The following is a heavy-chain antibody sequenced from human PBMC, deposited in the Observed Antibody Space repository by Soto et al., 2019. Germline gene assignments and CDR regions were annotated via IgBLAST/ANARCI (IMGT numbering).Heavy chain of an antibody. CDR2: VRTYAYGETT. CDR3: SRDCPCGLGYCTNGACFPNDF. D-gene: IGHD2-8*01. V-gene: IGHV3-49*03. Sequence: LRLSCTTSGFTFGDYAMSWFRQTPGKGLEWVGFVRTYAYGETTEYAASVKGRFTVGRDNSRSTAYLHMSSLKTEDTGVYFCSRDCPCGLGYCTNGACFPNDFWGQGTLVTVSS. CDR1: GFTFGDYA. J-gene: IGHJ4*02.